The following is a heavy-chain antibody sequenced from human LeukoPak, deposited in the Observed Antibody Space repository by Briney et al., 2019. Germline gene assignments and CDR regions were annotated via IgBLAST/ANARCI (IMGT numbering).Heavy chain of an antibody. V-gene: IGHV3-30*18. J-gene: IGHJ4*02. CDR2: ISYGGSDK. CDR3: AKIRVVFNWNYAYYFDS. CDR1: GFTFSDYG. Sequence: PGGSLRLSCAASGFTFSDYGMHWVRQAPGKGLEWVAVISYGGSDKYYADSVKGRFTISRDNSKNTLYLQMNSLRTEDTALYYCAKIRVVFNWNYAYYFDSWGQGTLVTVSS. D-gene: IGHD1-7*01.